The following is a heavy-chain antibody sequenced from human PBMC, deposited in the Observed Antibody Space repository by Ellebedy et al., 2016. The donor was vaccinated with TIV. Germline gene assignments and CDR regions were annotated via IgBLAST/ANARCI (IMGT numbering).Heavy chain of an antibody. CDR2: ISWTGGSI. CDR3: ARGASWTYYYYYMNV. D-gene: IGHD3/OR15-3a*01. V-gene: IGHV3-20*01. Sequence: GESLKISCAASGSTFEDNGMSWVRQAPGKGLEWVSGISWTGGSIGYADSVKGRFTSSRDNAKRTLDLQMNSLRVEATALYHCARGASWTYYYYYMNVWGKGTTVTGSS. CDR1: GSTFEDNG. J-gene: IGHJ6*03.